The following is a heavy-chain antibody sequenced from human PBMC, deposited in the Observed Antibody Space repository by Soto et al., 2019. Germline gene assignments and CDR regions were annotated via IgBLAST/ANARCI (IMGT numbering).Heavy chain of an antibody. Sequence: SVKVSCKASGGSFRRNGISWVRQAPGQGLEWMGGIIPMFGTPNYGQKFRGRATINADESASTAYMDLSSLRSDDTAIYYFVRGTRDCSSVSCYTPQGSFYYGMDVWGQGTTVTVSS. CDR1: GGSFRRNG. CDR2: IIPMFGTP. V-gene: IGHV1-69*13. D-gene: IGHD2-2*02. J-gene: IGHJ6*02. CDR3: VRGTRDCSSVSCYTPQGSFYYGMDV.